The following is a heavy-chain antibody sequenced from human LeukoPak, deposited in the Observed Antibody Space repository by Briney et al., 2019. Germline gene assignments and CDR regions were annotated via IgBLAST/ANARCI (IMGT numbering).Heavy chain of an antibody. CDR2: IYSGGST. Sequence: GGSLRLSCAASGLTVSKNYMSWVRQAPGKGLEWVSVIYSGGSTYYADSVKGRFTISRDNSKNTVFLQMNSLRAEDTAVYYCARQRLDAFDIWGQGTMVTVSS. J-gene: IGHJ3*02. V-gene: IGHV3-66*04. CDR1: GLTVSKNY. CDR3: ARQRLDAFDI.